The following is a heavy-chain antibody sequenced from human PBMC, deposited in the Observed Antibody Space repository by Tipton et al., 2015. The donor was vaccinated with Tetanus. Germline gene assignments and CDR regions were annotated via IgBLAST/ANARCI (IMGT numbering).Heavy chain of an antibody. Sequence: QVQLVQSGADMKRPGASVKVSCKASGYTFSSFEMHWVRQAPGQGLEWMGTIKPSAGLTTYAQKFRGRLIVAKDPATSPVSMELNSLISEAPTVYYCARQRSNRAHAFDIWGHGTMVPVSS. D-gene: IGHD2/OR15-2a*01. J-gene: IGHJ3*02. CDR1: GYTFSSFE. CDR2: IKPSAGLT. CDR3: ARQRSNRAHAFDI. V-gene: IGHV1-46*01.